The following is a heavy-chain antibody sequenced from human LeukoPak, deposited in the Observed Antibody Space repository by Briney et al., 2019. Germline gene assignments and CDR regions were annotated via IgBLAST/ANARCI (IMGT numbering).Heavy chain of an antibody. CDR1: GGSISSSSYY. Sequence: SETLSLTCTVSGGSISSSSYYWGWLRQPPGKGLEWIGSIYYSGSTYYNPSLKSRVTISVDTSKNQFSLKLSSVTAADTAVYYCARAGYCSSTSCYGEFDYWGQGTLVTVSS. D-gene: IGHD2-2*03. CDR3: ARAGYCSSTSCYGEFDY. J-gene: IGHJ4*02. V-gene: IGHV4-39*07. CDR2: IYYSGST.